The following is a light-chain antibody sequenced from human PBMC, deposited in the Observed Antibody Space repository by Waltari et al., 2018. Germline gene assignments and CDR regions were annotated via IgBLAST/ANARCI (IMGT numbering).Light chain of an antibody. V-gene: IGKV3-20*01. J-gene: IGKJ1*01. CDR2: HAA. CDR3: QHYESLPVT. Sequence: SCRANQSISKYLAWYQQKPGQAPRLLIYHAASRAAGIPDRFSGSGYGTDFSLTISRLEPEDFAVYYCQHYESLPVTFGQGTKVEIK. CDR1: QSISKY.